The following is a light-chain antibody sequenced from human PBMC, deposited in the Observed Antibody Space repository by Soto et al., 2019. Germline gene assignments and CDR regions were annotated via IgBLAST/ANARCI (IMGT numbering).Light chain of an antibody. Sequence: QSVLTQPASVSGSPGQSITISCTGTSSDVGGYNYVSWYQQHPGKAPKLMIYDVSNRPSGVSHRFSGSKSGNTASLTISGRQAEDEDDYYCRSSTSSSSSYVFGAGTQLTVL. CDR3: RSSTSSSSSYV. J-gene: IGLJ1*01. CDR1: SSDVGGYNY. CDR2: DVS. V-gene: IGLV2-14*01.